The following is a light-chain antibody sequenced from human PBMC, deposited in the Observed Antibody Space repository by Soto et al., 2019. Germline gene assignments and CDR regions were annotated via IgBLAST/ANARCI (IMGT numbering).Light chain of an antibody. V-gene: IGKV3-15*01. CDR1: QSVSSS. Sequence: DMVMTQSPATLSVSPGERATLSCRASQSVSSSLAWYQQKPGRSPRLLIYGASTRAIGIPARFSGSGSGTEFTLTISSLQSEDFAVYYCLQYNNWREFGQGTKADI. CDR2: GAS. J-gene: IGKJ1*01. CDR3: LQYNNWRE.